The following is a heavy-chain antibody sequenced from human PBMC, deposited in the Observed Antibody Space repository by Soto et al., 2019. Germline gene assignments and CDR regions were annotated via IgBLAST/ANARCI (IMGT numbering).Heavy chain of an antibody. Sequence: PSETLSLTCTVSCGSMYRSGYYWGWIRQPPGRGLEWIGNIDYNGVTYSNPSLKSRVTISRDTSKNQFSLKLTSVTAADTALYYCGKVLVGATGHTDSDSWGPGTLVTVSS. CDR1: CGSMYRSGYY. V-gene: IGHV4-39*01. J-gene: IGHJ4*02. CDR3: GKVLVGATGHTDSDS. D-gene: IGHD2-15*01. CDR2: IDYNGVT.